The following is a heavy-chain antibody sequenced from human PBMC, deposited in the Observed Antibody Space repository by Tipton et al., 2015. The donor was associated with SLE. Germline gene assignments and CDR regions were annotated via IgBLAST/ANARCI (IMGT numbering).Heavy chain of an antibody. J-gene: IGHJ2*01. V-gene: IGHV4-39*07. D-gene: IGHD2-21*02. CDR1: GGSINSSPYY. Sequence: TLSLTCTVSGGSINSSPYYWGWVRQTPGKGLEWLGSIYHSGTTNYNPSLKSRITISVDTSKNQFSLDLSSVTAADTAVYYCARLTVTPHWYFDLWGRGTPVTVSS. CDR2: IYHSGTT. CDR3: ARLTVTPHWYFDL.